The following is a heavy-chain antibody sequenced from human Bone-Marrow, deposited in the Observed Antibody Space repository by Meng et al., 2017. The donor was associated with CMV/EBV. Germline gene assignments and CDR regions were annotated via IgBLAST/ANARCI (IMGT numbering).Heavy chain of an antibody. CDR3: ARGWATTLLGMDV. D-gene: IGHD1-26*01. CDR2: ISGGTTYSM. Sequence: GESLKISCAASGFNFNIYSMNWVRQAPGKGLEWVSHISGGTTYSMYYADSVKCRLTISRENAKNSLYLQMNRLRAEDTAVYYCARGWATTLLGMDVWGQGTTVTVSS. CDR1: GFNFNIYS. V-gene: IGHV3-48*04. J-gene: IGHJ6*01.